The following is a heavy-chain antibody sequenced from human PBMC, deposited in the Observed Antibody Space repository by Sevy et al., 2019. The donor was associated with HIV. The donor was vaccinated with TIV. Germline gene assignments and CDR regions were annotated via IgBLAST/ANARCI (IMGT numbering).Heavy chain of an antibody. CDR1: GFTFAKYS. CDR3: AREGCTQPHDY. Sequence: GGSQRLSCAASGFTFAKYSMSWVRQAPGKGLEWVSTFSFGSGRINYADSVKGRFTISRDDSKNTLFLQMNSLRAEDTATYFCAREGCTQPHDYWGQGTLVTVSS. CDR2: FSFGSGRI. V-gene: IGHV3-23*01. D-gene: IGHD2-8*01. J-gene: IGHJ4*02.